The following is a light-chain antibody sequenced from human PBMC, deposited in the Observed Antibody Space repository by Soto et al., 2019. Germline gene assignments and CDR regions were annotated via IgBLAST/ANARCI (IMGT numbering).Light chain of an antibody. CDR2: WAS. CDR1: LSLFFRFDKNNY. CDR3: QQYYSTPLT. J-gene: IGKJ3*01. Sequence: DIVMTQSPDSLAASLGERATINCKSSLSLFFRFDKNNYLAWYQQKPGHPPKLLISWASTRESGVPDRFSGSGSGTDFTLTISSLQAEDVAVYYCQQYYSTPLTFGPGTKVEIK. V-gene: IGKV4-1*01.